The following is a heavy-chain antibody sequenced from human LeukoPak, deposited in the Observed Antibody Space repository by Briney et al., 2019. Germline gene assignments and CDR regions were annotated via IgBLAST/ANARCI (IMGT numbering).Heavy chain of an antibody. D-gene: IGHD3-16*02. Sequence: ASVKVSCKASGYTFTSYDINWVRQATGQGLEWMGWMNPDSGNTDYAQKFQGRGTMTRNTSISTAHMELSSLRSEDTAVYYCARAGPYYVWGSYRRYYFDYWGQGTLVTVSS. V-gene: IGHV1-8*01. J-gene: IGHJ4*02. CDR1: GYTFTSYD. CDR2: MNPDSGNT. CDR3: ARAGPYYVWGSYRRYYFDY.